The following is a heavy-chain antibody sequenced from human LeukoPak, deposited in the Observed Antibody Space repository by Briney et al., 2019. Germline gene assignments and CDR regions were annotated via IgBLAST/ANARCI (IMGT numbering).Heavy chain of an antibody. J-gene: IGHJ4*02. CDR1: GFTFSSYA. D-gene: IGHD3-10*01. V-gene: IGHV3-23*01. Sequence: GGSLRLSCAASGFTFSSYAMSWVRQAPGKGLEWVSAISGSGGSTYYADSVKGRFTISRDNARNSLYLQMNSLRAEDTAIYYCARGYYGSGSYYTGYWGQGTLVTVSS. CDR2: ISGSGGST. CDR3: ARGYYGSGSYYTGY.